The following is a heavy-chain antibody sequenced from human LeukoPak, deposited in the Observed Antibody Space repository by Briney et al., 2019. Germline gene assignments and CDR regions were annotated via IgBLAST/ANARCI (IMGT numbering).Heavy chain of an antibody. CDR2: ISNSDGNT. CDR1: GFTFSSYA. V-gene: IGHV3-23*01. D-gene: IGHD1-1*01. CDR3: AKATGTLGN. Sequence: PGGSLRLSCAASGFTFSSYAMSWVRQAPGKGLEWVSTISNSDGNTYYADPVKGRFTISRDNSKNTLYLQMNSLTAEDTAIYYCAKATGTLGNWGQGTLVIVSS. J-gene: IGHJ4*02.